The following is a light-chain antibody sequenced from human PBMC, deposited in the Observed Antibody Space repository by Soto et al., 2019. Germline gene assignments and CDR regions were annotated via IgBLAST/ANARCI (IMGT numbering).Light chain of an antibody. J-gene: IGKJ5*01. V-gene: IGKV1-5*03. CDR2: KAS. Sequence: DIQMTQSPSPLSASVEDIVTRTWRASQSISSWLAWYQQKPGKAPKLLIYKASSLESGVPSRFSGSGSGTEFTLTISSLQPDDFATYYCQQYNSYSVTFGQGTRLEIK. CDR1: QSISSW. CDR3: QQYNSYSVT.